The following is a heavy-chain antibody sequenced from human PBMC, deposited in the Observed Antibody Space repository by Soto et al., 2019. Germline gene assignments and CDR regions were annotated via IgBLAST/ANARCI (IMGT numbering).Heavy chain of an antibody. J-gene: IGHJ6*02. V-gene: IGHV3-30*18. CDR3: AKDATALLWFGELLSYYYSYCMAV. Sequence: QVQLVESGGGVVQPGRSLRLSCAASGFTFSSYGMHWVRQAPGKGLEWVAVISYDGSNKYYADSAKGRFTISRDNSQNTLYLQTTSLRAADTAVYYCAKDATALLWFGELLSYYYSYCMAVWGQGTTVTVSS. D-gene: IGHD3-10*01. CDR2: ISYDGSNK. CDR1: GFTFSSYG.